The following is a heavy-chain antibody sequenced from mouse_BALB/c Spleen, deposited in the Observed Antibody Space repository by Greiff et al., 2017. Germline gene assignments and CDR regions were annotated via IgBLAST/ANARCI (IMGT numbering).Heavy chain of an antibody. CDR3: TRRDDYGSFDY. Sequence: QVQLQQSGAELVKPGASVKLSCKASGYTFTSYYMYWVKQRPGQGLEWIGEINPSNGGTNFNEKFKSKATLTVDKSSSTAYMQLSSLTSEDSAVYYCTRRDDYGSFDYWGQGTTLTVSS. V-gene: IGHV1S81*02. CDR1: GYTFTSYY. D-gene: IGHD1-1*02. J-gene: IGHJ2*01. CDR2: INPSNGGT.